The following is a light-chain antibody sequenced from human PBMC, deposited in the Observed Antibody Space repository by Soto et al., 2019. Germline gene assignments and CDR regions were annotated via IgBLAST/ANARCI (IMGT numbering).Light chain of an antibody. CDR3: QQRSNWPT. CDR2: DAS. J-gene: IGKJ1*01. CDR1: QSFRGL. V-gene: IGKV3-11*01. Sequence: EVVLTQSPVTLSLSPGERATLSCRASQSFRGLLAWYQQKPGQAPRLLIYDASNRATGIPARFSGSGSGTDFTLTIGSLEPEDFAVYYCQQRSNWPTFGQGTKVDIK.